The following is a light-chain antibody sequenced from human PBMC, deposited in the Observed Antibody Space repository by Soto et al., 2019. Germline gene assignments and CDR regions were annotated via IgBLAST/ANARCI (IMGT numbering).Light chain of an antibody. J-gene: IGLJ1*01. CDR3: SSYAGSNSRYV. Sequence: QSALTQPPSASGSPGQSVTISCTGTSSDVGGYNFVSWYQQRPGKAPKPMIYEVNNRPSGVPDRFSGSKSGNTASLTVSGLQAEDEADYYCSSYAGSNSRYVFGTGTKLTVL. CDR2: EVN. V-gene: IGLV2-8*01. CDR1: SSDVGGYNF.